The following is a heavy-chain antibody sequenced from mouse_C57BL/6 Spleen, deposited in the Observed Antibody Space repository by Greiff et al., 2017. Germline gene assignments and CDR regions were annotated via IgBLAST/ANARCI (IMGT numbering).Heavy chain of an antibody. D-gene: IGHD1-1*01. Sequence: VQLQQSGPGLVKPSQSLSLTCSVTGYSITSGYYWNWIRQFPGNKLEWMGYISYDGSNNYNPSLKNRISITRDTSKNQFFLKLNSVTTEDTATYYCASIYYYGSSYAMDYWGQGTSVTVSS. V-gene: IGHV3-6*01. CDR2: ISYDGSN. J-gene: IGHJ4*01. CDR1: GYSITSGYY. CDR3: ASIYYYGSSYAMDY.